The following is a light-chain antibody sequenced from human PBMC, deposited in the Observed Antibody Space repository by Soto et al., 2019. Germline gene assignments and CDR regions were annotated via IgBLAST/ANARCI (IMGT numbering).Light chain of an antibody. CDR1: SSYVGGYNF. V-gene: IGLV2-11*01. Sequence: QSALTQPRSVSGSPGQSVTISCTGSSSYVGGYNFVSWYQQHPGKAPKLMIYDVTKRPSGVPDRFSGSKSGNTASLTISGLHTEDEADYFCCSYVATYSFVFGTGTKLTVL. CDR2: DVT. J-gene: IGLJ1*01. CDR3: CSYVATYSFV.